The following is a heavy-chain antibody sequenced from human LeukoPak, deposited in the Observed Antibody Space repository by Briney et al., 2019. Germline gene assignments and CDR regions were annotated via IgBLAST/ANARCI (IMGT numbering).Heavy chain of an antibody. V-gene: IGHV3-21*01. J-gene: IGHJ3*02. CDR2: ISSSSSYI. Sequence: PGGSLRLSCAASGFTFSSYSMNWVHQAPGKGLEWVSSISSSSSYIYYADSVKGRFTISRDNAKNSLYLQMNSLRAEDTAVYYCARDPPYKQLLARGAFDIWGQGTMVTVSS. CDR1: GFTFSSYS. CDR3: ARDPPYKQLLARGAFDI. D-gene: IGHD1-1*01.